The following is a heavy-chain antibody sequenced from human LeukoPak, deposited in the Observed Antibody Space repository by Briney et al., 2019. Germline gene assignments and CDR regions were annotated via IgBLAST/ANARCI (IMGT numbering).Heavy chain of an antibody. CDR2: ISSSSSYI. CDR1: GFTFSSYS. Sequence: GGSLRLSCAASGFTFSSYSMNRVRQAPGKGLQWVSSISSSSSYIYYADSVKGRFTISRDNAKNSLYLQMNSLRAEDTAVYYCARGQYSGYDSTYFDYWGQGTLVTVSS. J-gene: IGHJ4*02. D-gene: IGHD5-12*01. CDR3: ARGQYSGYDSTYFDY. V-gene: IGHV3-21*01.